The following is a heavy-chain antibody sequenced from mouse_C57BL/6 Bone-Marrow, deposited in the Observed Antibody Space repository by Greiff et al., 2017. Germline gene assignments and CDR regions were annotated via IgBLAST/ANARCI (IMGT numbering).Heavy chain of an antibody. CDR2: ISSGGSYT. CDR1: GFTFSSYG. J-gene: IGHJ3*01. D-gene: IGHD3-2*02. CDR3: ARLDSSGPFAY. Sequence: EVKLVESGGDLVKPGGSLQLSCAASGFTFSSYGMSWVRQTPDKRLEWVATISSGGSYTYYPDSVKGRFTISRDNAKNTLYLQMSSLKSEDTAMYYCARLDSSGPFAYWGQGTLVTVSA. V-gene: IGHV5-6*01.